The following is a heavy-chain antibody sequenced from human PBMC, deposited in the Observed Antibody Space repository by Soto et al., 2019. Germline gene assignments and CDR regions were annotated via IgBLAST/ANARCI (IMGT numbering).Heavy chain of an antibody. J-gene: IGHJ6*02. CDR2: IIPSFGST. Sequence: QVQLLQSGAEVKKPGSSVKVSCKASGGSFGTYAVSWVRQAPGQGLEWMGAIIPSFGSTNYAQKFQGRLTITADESTSTAYMELSRLKSEDTAVYYCAREDSSPFYYGVDVWGQGTTVTVSS. CDR3: AREDSSPFYYGVDV. CDR1: GGSFGTYA. D-gene: IGHD2-2*01. V-gene: IGHV1-69*01.